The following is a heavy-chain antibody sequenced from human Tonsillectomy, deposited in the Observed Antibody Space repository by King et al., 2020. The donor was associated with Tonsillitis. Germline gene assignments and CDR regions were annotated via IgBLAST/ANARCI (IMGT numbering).Heavy chain of an antibody. Sequence: VQLVQSGAEVKKPGESLRISCKGSGYSFTSYWISWVRQMPGKGLEWMGRIDPSDSYTNYSPSFQGHVTISADKSSSTAYLQWSSLKASDTAMYYCARHTSQYCSSTSCYGLDYWGQGTLVTVSS. V-gene: IGHV5-10-1*03. CDR3: ARHTSQYCSSTSCYGLDY. J-gene: IGHJ4*02. CDR2: IDPSDSYT. D-gene: IGHD2-2*01. CDR1: GYSFTSYW.